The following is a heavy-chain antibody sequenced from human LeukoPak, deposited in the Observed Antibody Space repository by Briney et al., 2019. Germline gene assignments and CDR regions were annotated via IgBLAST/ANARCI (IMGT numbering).Heavy chain of an antibody. CDR2: INHSGST. D-gene: IGHD6-19*01. CDR1: GGSFSGYY. V-gene: IGHV4-34*01. CDR3: ARGYSSGWSYYYYYMDV. J-gene: IGHJ6*03. Sequence: SETLSLTRAVYGGSFSGYYWSWIRQPPRKGLEWIGDINHSGSTNYDPSLKSRVTISVDTSKNQFSLKLSSVTAADTAVYYCARGYSSGWSYYYYYMDVWGKGTTVTVSS.